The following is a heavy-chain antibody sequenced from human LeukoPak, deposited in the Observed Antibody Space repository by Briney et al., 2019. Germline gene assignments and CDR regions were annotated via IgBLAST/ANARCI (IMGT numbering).Heavy chain of an antibody. D-gene: IGHD6-19*01. CDR2: INHSGST. CDR3: ARAGGSGWQPAHWNWFDP. V-gene: IGHV4-34*01. CDR1: GGSFSGYY. J-gene: IGHJ5*02. Sequence: SETLSLTCAVYGGSFSGYYWSWIRQPPGKGLEWIGEINHSGSTNYNPSLKSRVTISVDTSKNQFSLKLSSVTAADTAVYYCARAGGSGWQPAHWNWFDPWGQGTLVTVSS.